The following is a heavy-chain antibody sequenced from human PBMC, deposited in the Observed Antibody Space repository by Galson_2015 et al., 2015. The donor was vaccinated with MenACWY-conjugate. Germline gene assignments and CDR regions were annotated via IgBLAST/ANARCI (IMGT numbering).Heavy chain of an antibody. J-gene: IGHJ4*02. CDR1: GFTFRSYA. V-gene: IGHV3-30*04. D-gene: IGHD4-23*01. CDR3: ARDWTTVGSHLDY. Sequence: SLRLSCAASGFTFRSYAMHWVRQAPGKGLEWVAIISYDGSNKYYADSVKGRFTISRDNSKNTLDLQMNSLRAEDTAVYYCARDWTTVGSHLDYWGQGTLVTVSS. CDR2: ISYDGSNK.